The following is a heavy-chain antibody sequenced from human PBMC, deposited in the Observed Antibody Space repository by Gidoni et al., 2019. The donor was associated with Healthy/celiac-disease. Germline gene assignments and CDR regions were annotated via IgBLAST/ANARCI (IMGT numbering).Heavy chain of an antibody. CDR2: ISYDGSNK. J-gene: IGHJ4*02. D-gene: IGHD1-26*01. Sequence: QVQLVESGGGVVQPGRSLRRSCPASGFPFSSYGMHWVRQAPGKGLEWVAVISYDGSNKYYADSVKGRFTISRDNSKNTLYLQMNSLRAEDTAVYYCAKAGVGAKYYFDYWGQGTLVTVSS. CDR3: AKAGVGAKYYFDY. CDR1: GFPFSSYG. V-gene: IGHV3-30*18.